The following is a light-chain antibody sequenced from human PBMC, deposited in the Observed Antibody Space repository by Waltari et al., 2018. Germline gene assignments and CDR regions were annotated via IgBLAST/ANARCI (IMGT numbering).Light chain of an antibody. Sequence: DIQMTQSPSTLSASVGDRVTITCRASQSISNWLAWYQQKPGKAPKLLIYKASSLQSGVPSRFSGSGSGTEFTLTISSLQPDDFATYYCQQYNSPLITFGPGTKVDIK. CDR2: KAS. J-gene: IGKJ3*01. CDR3: QQYNSPLIT. CDR1: QSISNW. V-gene: IGKV1-5*03.